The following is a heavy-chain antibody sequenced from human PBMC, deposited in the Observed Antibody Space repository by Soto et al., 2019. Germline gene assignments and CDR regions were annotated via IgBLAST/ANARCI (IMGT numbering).Heavy chain of an antibody. J-gene: IGHJ4*02. CDR2: ISGSGGST. D-gene: IGHD4-17*01. CDR3: AKDLYGDYGRFDY. CDR1: GFTFSSYA. V-gene: IGHV3-23*01. Sequence: EVQLLEAGGGLVQPGGSLRLSCAASGFTFSSYAMSWVRQAPGKGLEWVSAISGSGGSTYYADSVKGRFTISRDNSKNTLYLQMNSLRAEDTAVYYCAKDLYGDYGRFDYWGQGTLVTVSS.